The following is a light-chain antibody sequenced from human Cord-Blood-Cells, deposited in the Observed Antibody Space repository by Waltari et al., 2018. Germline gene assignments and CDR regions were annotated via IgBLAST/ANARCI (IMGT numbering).Light chain of an antibody. CDR1: QIISSY. V-gene: IGKV1-39*01. Sequence: DIQMTQSPSSLSAAVGDRVTITCRAIQIISSYLNWYQQKPGKAPKLLIYAASSLQSGVPSRFSGSGSGTDFTLTISSLQPEDFAAYYCQQSDSTAYSFGQGTKVEIK. CDR2: AAS. CDR3: QQSDSTAYS. J-gene: IGKJ2*03.